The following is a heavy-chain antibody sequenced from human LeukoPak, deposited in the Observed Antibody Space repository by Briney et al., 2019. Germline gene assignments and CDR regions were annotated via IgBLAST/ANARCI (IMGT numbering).Heavy chain of an antibody. CDR3: AKQGAARQDYYMDV. J-gene: IGHJ6*03. CDR1: GGSFSSYA. D-gene: IGHD5-18*01. CDR2: IIPVFGTA. V-gene: IGHV1-69*06. Sequence: GASVKVSCKASGGSFSSYAISWVRQAPGQGLEWMGRIIPVFGTANYAQKFQERVTITADIVSNTAYLEVTSLTSDDTAVYFCAKQGAARQDYYMDVWGNGTTATVSS.